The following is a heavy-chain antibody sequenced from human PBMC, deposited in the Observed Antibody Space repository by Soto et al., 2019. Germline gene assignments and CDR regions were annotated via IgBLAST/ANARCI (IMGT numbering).Heavy chain of an antibody. J-gene: IGHJ3*02. CDR2: ISSSGTI. D-gene: IGHD5-12*01. V-gene: IGHV3-48*03. CDR3: TKEKSVMYSGYDAFDI. CDR1: GFTFSSYE. Sequence: LRLSCAASGFTFSSYEMDWVRQAPGKGLEWVAYISSSGTILYGDSVKGRFTISRDNADNSLYLQLNSLTAEDTAVYYCTKEKSVMYSGYDAFDIWGRGTMVTVSS.